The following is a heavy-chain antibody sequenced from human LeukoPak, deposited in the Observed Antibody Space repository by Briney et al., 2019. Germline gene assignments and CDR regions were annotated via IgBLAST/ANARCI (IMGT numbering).Heavy chain of an antibody. D-gene: IGHD2-2*01. CDR2: IYYSGST. Sequence: SETLSLTCTVSGGSISSGGYYWSWLRQHPGKGLEWIGHIYYSGSTYYNPSLKSRVTIPVDTSKNQFSLKLSSVTAADTAVYYCAGIVVVPAAQYFDYWGQGTLVTVSS. CDR3: AGIVVVPAAQYFDY. V-gene: IGHV4-31*03. CDR1: GGSISSGGYY. J-gene: IGHJ4*02.